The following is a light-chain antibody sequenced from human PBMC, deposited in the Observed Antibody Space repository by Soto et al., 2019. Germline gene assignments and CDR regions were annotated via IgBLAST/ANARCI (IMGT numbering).Light chain of an antibody. V-gene: IGLV1-40*01. CDR1: SSNIGAGYD. J-gene: IGLJ2*01. Sequence: QSALTQPPSVSGAPGQRVTISCSASSSNIGAGYDVHWYQQLPGTAPKLLIYGNSNRPSGVPDRFSGSKSGTSASLAITGLQAEDEADYYCQSYDSSLSGVVFGGGTKVTVL. CDR2: GNS. CDR3: QSYDSSLSGVV.